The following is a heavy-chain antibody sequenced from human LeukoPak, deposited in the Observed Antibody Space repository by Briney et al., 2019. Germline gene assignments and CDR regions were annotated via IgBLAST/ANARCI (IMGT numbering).Heavy chain of an antibody. CDR1: GGSISSGDYY. CDR3: ARRGYDILTGYYGEYYFDY. V-gene: IGHV4-39*01. D-gene: IGHD3-9*01. Sequence: PSQTLSLTCTVSGGSISSGDYYWSWIRQPPGKGLEWIGSIYYSGSTYYNPSLKSRVTISVDTSKNQFSLKLSSVTAADTAVYYCARRGYDILTGYYGEYYFDYWGQGTLVTVSS. J-gene: IGHJ4*02. CDR2: IYYSGST.